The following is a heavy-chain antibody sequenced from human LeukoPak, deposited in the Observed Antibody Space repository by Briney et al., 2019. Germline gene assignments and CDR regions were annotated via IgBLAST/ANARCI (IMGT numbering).Heavy chain of an antibody. V-gene: IGHV3-15*01. Sequence: GGSLRLSCAASGFTFSSYAMSWVRQAPGKGLEWVGRIKSKADGGTTDYAAPVKGRFTISRDDSKNTLYLQMNSLKYDDTAVYYCTTTKDSYDFWSGTQQDYWGQGTLVTVSS. D-gene: IGHD3-3*01. CDR1: GFTFSSYA. CDR3: TTTKDSYDFWSGTQQDY. CDR2: IKSKADGGTT. J-gene: IGHJ4*02.